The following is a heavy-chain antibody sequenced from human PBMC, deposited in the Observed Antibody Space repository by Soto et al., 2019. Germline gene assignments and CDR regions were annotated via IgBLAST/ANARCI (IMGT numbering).Heavy chain of an antibody. Sequence: SVKVSCKASGGTFSSYAISWVRQAPGQGLEWMGGIIPIFGTPNYAQKFQGRVTITAGESTSTVYMELSSLRSEDTAVFYCATESNWKYIYYGMDVWGQGTTVTVSS. J-gene: IGHJ6*02. CDR2: IIPIFGTP. CDR3: ATESNWKYIYYGMDV. CDR1: GGTFSSYA. V-gene: IGHV1-69*13. D-gene: IGHD1-7*01.